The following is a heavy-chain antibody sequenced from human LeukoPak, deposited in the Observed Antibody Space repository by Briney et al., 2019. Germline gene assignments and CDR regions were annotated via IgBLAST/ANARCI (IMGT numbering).Heavy chain of an antibody. J-gene: IGHJ5*02. V-gene: IGHV1-18*01. Sequence: ASVKVSCKASGYTFRSHGISWVRQAPGQGLEWMGWISAYNGNTNYAQKLQGRVTMTTDTSTSTAYMELRSLRSEDTAVYYCARAIIADRRGSWFDPWGQGTLVTVSS. CDR1: GYTFRSHG. D-gene: IGHD6-6*01. CDR2: ISAYNGNT. CDR3: ARAIIADRRGSWFDP.